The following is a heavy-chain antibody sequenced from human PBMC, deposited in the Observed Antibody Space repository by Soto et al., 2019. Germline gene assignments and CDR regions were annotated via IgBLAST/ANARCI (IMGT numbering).Heavy chain of an antibody. V-gene: IGHV4-30-2*01. CDR2: IYHSGST. CDR1: GGSISSGGYS. J-gene: IGHJ4*02. D-gene: IGHD5-18*01. CDR3: ARDMGYNYGRGIFDY. Sequence: QLQLQESGSGLVKPSQTLSLACAVSGGSISSGGYSWSWIRQPPGKGLEWIGYIYHSGSTYYNPSLKSRVTISVDRSKNQFSLKLSSVTAADTAVYYCARDMGYNYGRGIFDYWGQGTLVTVSS.